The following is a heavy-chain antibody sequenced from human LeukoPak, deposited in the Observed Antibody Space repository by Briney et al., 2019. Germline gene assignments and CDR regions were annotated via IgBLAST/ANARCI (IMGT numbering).Heavy chain of an antibody. Sequence: SETLSLTCTVSGGSISSGSYYWSWLRQPAGKGLEWIGRIYTSGSTNYNPSLKSRVTISVDTSKNQFSLKLSPVTAADTAVYYCARVLRYGSGFLFDYWGQGTLVTVSS. J-gene: IGHJ4*02. V-gene: IGHV4-61*02. CDR1: GGSISSGSYY. CDR2: IYTSGST. CDR3: ARVLRYGSGFLFDY. D-gene: IGHD3-10*01.